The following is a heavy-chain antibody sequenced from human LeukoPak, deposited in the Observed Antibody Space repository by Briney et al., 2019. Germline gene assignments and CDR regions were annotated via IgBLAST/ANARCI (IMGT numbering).Heavy chain of an antibody. CDR1: GFSFSSYS. CDR2: ISSSSSYI. Sequence: GGSLRLSCAASGFSFSSYSMNWVRQAPGRGLEWVSSISSSSSYIYYADSVMGRFTISRDNAKNSLYLQMHSLRAEDTAVYYCASSNWGFDYWGQGTLVTVSS. CDR3: ASSNWGFDY. V-gene: IGHV3-21*01. D-gene: IGHD7-27*01. J-gene: IGHJ4*02.